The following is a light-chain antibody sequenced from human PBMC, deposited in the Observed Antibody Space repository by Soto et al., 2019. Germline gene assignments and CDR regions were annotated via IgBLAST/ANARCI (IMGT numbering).Light chain of an antibody. J-gene: IGKJ4*01. Sequence: TRWAATLSLAPGETAKLSCRASQSVRSYLTWYQQKPGQAPRLLIPAVSTGATGVPARFSGSGSGTEFTLSIYSLQFEDCAIYYCLQYHTWPVNIGGGTKVDIK. CDR1: QSVRSY. V-gene: IGKV3-15*01. CDR3: LQYHTWPVN. CDR2: AVS.